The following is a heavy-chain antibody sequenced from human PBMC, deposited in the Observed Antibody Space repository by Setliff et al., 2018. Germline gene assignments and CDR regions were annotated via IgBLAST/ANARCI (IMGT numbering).Heavy chain of an antibody. CDR3: ARLKYYNSGTYWGNWDYYSNMDV. CDR1: GGSISSGGYY. Sequence: TSETLSLTCTVSGGSISSGGYYWSWIRQSPGKGLEWIGYITHSGSTKYNPSLKSRVAITIVASKKQFSLELSSVTAADTAVYYRARLKYYNSGTYWGNWDYYSNMDVWGKGTTVTAP. CDR2: ITHSGST. D-gene: IGHD3-22*01. J-gene: IGHJ6*03. V-gene: IGHV4-61*08.